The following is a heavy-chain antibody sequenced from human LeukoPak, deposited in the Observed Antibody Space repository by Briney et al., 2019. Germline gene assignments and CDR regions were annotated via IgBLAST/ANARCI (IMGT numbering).Heavy chain of an antibody. CDR2: INPSGGST. CDR3: ARRTAGSSSRMGDAFDI. V-gene: IGHV1-46*01. D-gene: IGHD6-13*01. J-gene: IGHJ3*02. CDR1: GYTFTSYY. Sequence: GASVKVSCKASGYTFTSYYMHWVRQAPGQGLERMGIINPSGGSTSYAQKFQGRVTMTRDTSTSTVYMELSSLRSEDTAVYYCARRTAGSSSRMGDAFDIWGQGTMVTVSS.